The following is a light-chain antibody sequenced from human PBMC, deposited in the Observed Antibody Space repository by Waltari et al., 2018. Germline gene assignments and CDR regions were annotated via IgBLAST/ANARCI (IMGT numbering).Light chain of an antibody. V-gene: IGKV3-11*01. CDR1: QSVGSS. CDR2: DAP. J-gene: IGKJ4*01. CDR3: QQRSNWPPT. Sequence: VLTQSPATLSLSPGDRATLSCRASQSVGSSLSWYQQKPGQPPRLLIYDAPTRATGSPATISGSVSGTDFTLTIGSLESEDFAVYFCQQRSNWPPTFGGGTTVEIK.